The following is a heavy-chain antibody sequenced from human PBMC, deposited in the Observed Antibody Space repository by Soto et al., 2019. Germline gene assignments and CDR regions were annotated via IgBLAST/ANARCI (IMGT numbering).Heavy chain of an antibody. Sequence: PGGSLRLSCAASGFTFSSYAMSWVRQAPGKGLEWVSAISGSGGSTYYADSAKGWFTISRDNSKNTLYLQMNSLRAEDTAVYYCANSLRPSPFYYGMDVWGQGTTVTVSS. CDR2: ISGSGGST. V-gene: IGHV3-23*01. J-gene: IGHJ6*02. CDR1: GFTFSSYA. CDR3: ANSLRPSPFYYGMDV. D-gene: IGHD6-6*01.